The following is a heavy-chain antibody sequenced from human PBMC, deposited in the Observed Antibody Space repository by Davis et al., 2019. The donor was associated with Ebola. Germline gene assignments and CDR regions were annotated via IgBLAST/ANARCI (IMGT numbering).Heavy chain of an antibody. CDR2: IDPSDSYT. CDR1: GYSFTSYW. J-gene: IGHJ5*02. V-gene: IGHV5-10-1*01. CDR3: ARHYFSSGWFDP. D-gene: IGHD3-3*01. Sequence: GESLKISCKGSGYSFTSYWISWVRRMPGKGLEWMGRIDPSDSYTNYSPSFQGHVTISADKSISTAYLQWSSLKASDTAMYYCARHYFSSGWFDPWGQGTLVTVSS.